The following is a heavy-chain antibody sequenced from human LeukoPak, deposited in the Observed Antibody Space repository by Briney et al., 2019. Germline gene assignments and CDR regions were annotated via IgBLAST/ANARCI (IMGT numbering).Heavy chain of an antibody. CDR3: ATKYYYDSSGYFSAFDI. CDR2: IYPGGSDT. V-gene: IGHV5-51*01. D-gene: IGHD3-22*01. Sequence: GESLKISCKGSGYSFTSYWIGWVRQMPGKGLEWMGIIYPGGSDTRYSPSFQGQVTISADKSISTAYLQWSSLKASDTAMYYCATKYYYDSSGYFSAFDIWGQGTMVTVSS. CDR1: GYSFTSYW. J-gene: IGHJ3*02.